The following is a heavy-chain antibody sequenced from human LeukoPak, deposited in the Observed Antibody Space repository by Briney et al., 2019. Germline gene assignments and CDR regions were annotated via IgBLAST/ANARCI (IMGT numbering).Heavy chain of an antibody. D-gene: IGHD5-18*01. CDR3: AKNSGYSYGPSYYFDY. CDR1: GFTFSSYA. V-gene: IGHV3-23*01. Sequence: GGSLRLSCAASGFTFSSYAMSWVRQAPGKGLEWVSAISGSGGSTYYADSVKGRFTISRDNSKNTLYLQMNSLRAEDTAVYYCAKNSGYSYGPSYYFDYWGQGTLVTVSP. CDR2: ISGSGGST. J-gene: IGHJ4*02.